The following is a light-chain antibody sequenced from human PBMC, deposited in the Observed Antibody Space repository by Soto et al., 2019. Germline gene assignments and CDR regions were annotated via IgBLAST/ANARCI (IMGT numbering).Light chain of an antibody. CDR1: SSNIGAGYY. V-gene: IGLV1-40*01. Sequence: QSVLTQPPSVSGAPGQRVTISCTGSSSNIGAGYYVHWYQQLQGTPPKLLIYENHNRPSGVPDRFSGSKSGTSASLAISGLQPDDDADYYCQSYVGATTYVFGSGTKVTVL. J-gene: IGLJ1*01. CDR2: ENH. CDR3: QSYVGATTYV.